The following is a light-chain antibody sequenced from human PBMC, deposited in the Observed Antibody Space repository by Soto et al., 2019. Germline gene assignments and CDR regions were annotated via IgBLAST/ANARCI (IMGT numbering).Light chain of an antibody. V-gene: IGLV2-23*03. CDR2: EGS. CDR1: SSDVGSYNL. CDR3: CSYAGSSTFFWV. Sequence: QSALTQPASVSGSPGQSITISCTGTSSDVGSYNLVSWYQQHPGKAPKLMIYEGSKRPSGVSNRFSGSKSGNTASLTISGLHAEDEADYYCCSYAGSSTFFWVFGGGTKLTVL. J-gene: IGLJ3*02.